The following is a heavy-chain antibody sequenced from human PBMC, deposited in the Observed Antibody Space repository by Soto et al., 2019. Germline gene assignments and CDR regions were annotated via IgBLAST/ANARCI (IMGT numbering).Heavy chain of an antibody. Sequence: SETLSLTCTVSGGSISSSSYYWGWIRQPPGKGLEWIGSIYYSGSTYYNPSLKSRVTISVDTSKNQFSLKLSSVTAADTAVYYCARRGSSDWSFDYWGQGTLVTVSS. D-gene: IGHD6-19*01. CDR2: IYYSGST. J-gene: IGHJ4*02. CDR1: GGSISSSSYY. V-gene: IGHV4-39*07. CDR3: ARRGSSDWSFDY.